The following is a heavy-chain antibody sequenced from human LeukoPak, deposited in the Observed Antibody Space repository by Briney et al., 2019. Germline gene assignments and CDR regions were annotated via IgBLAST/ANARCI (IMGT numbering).Heavy chain of an antibody. CDR1: GFTFNNYR. J-gene: IGHJ4*02. Sequence: GGSLRLSCAVSGFTFNNYRMGWVRQAPGKGLEWVANIKQDGSEKQYVDSVKGRFTISRDNAKNSLYLQMNSLRAADTAVYYCARDINDYWGQGTLVTVSS. V-gene: IGHV3-7*03. CDR3: ARDINDY. CDR2: IKQDGSEK.